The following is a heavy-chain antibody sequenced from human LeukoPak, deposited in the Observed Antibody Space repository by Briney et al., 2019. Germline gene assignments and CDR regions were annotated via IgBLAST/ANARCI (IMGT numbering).Heavy chain of an antibody. J-gene: IGHJ3*02. D-gene: IGHD1-26*01. CDR1: GGSISSYY. CDR2: IYYSGST. V-gene: IGHV4-59*12. CDR3: ARAVDDSGVDI. Sequence: SETLSLTCTVSGGSISSYYWSWLRQPPGKGLEGFGNIYYSGSTNYNPSLKSRVTISVDTSKNQFSLKLSSVTAEDTAVYYCARAVDDSGVDIWGQGTMVSVSS.